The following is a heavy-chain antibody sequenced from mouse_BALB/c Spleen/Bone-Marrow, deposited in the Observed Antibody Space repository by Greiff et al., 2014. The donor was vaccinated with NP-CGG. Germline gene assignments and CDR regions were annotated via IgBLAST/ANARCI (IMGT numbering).Heavy chain of an antibody. CDR1: GFNIKDTY. D-gene: IGHD1-1*01. J-gene: IGHJ3*01. Sequence: VQLQQSGAELVKPGASVKLSCTASGFNIKDTYMHWVKQRPEQGLEWIGRIDPANGNTKYDPKFQDKATITADTSSNTACLQLSSLTSEDTAVDYCASYYYGSSSFAYWGQGTLVTVSA. CDR3: ASYYYGSSSFAY. CDR2: IDPANGNT. V-gene: IGHV14-3*02.